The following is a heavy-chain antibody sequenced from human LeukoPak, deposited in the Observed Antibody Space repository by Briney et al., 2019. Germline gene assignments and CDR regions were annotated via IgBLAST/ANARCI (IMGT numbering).Heavy chain of an antibody. V-gene: IGHV1-24*01. J-gene: IGHJ6*02. Sequence: ASVKVSCKVSGYTLTELSMHWVRQAPGKGLEWMGGFDPEDGETIYAQKFQGRVTMTEDTSTDTAYMELSSPRSEDTAVYYCATGGSTPGSFGPHTYYYYGMDVWGQGTTVTVSS. D-gene: IGHD2-2*01. CDR3: ATGGSTPGSFGPHTYYYYGMDV. CDR2: FDPEDGET. CDR1: GYTLTELS.